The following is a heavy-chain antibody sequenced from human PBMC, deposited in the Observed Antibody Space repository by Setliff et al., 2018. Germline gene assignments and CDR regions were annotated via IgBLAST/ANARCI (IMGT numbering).Heavy chain of an antibody. CDR3: AKEVPYDNGFIYLDY. CDR1: GLSFSSYA. V-gene: IGHV3-23*01. D-gene: IGHD3-22*01. J-gene: IGHJ4*02. CDR2: ISGSGGST. Sequence: RGVLKISCAASGLSFSSYAINWVRQAPGKGLEWVSGISGSGGSTYYADSVKGRFTISRDNSKNTLYLQMNSLSAEDTALYYCAKEVPYDNGFIYLDYWGLG.